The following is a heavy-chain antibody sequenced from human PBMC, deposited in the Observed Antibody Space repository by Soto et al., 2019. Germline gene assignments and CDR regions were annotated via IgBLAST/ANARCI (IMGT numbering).Heavy chain of an antibody. CDR3: AHKGDGYIGFQY. V-gene: IGHV2-5*02. CDR2: IYWDDDK. Sequence: QITLKESGPTLVKPTQTLTLTCTLSGFSLSTSGAGVGWIRQPPGKALEWLALIYWDDDKRYSPSLKSRLTIAKDTSNNQVVLTMTNMDTVDTATYYCAHKGDGYIGFQYWGQGTLVTV. CDR1: GFSLSTSGAG. D-gene: IGHD5-12*01. J-gene: IGHJ1*01.